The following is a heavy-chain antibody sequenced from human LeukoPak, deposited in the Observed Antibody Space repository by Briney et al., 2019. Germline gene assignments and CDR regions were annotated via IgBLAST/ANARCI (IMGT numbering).Heavy chain of an antibody. Sequence: GGSLGLSCAAPGFTFYTYAMSWVRQAPGKGLEWVSTLSGSGDSTYYADSVKGRFTISRDNSKSTLYLQMNSLRAEDTAVYYCAKDRFDGSGYYPDAFDIWGQGTMVTVSS. CDR3: AKDRFDGSGYYPDAFDI. CDR1: GFTFYTYA. J-gene: IGHJ3*02. CDR2: LSGSGDST. D-gene: IGHD3-22*01. V-gene: IGHV3-23*01.